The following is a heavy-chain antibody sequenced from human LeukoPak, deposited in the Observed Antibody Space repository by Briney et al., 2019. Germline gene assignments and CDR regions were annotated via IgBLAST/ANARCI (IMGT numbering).Heavy chain of an antibody. J-gene: IGHJ4*02. V-gene: IGHV3-23*01. CDR1: GFSFSSYA. D-gene: IGHD6-19*01. Sequence: GGSPTLSCAASGFSFSSYAMSWVRQAPGKGLEWVSSISGSGDNTYYAESVKGRFTISRDNSKNTLFLQMNSLRAEDTAVFYCAKRSGYTTGWFFDFWGQGTLVTVSS. CDR3: AKRSGYTTGWFFDF. CDR2: ISGSGDNT.